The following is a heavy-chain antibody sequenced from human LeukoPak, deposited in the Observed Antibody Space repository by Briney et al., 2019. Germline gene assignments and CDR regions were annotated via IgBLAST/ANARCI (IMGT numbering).Heavy chain of an antibody. V-gene: IGHV4-39*07. CDR3: ARAAPLMLVWGSYAPSKHDWFDP. Sequence: PSETLSLTCTVSGGSISSSSYYWGWIRQPPGKGLEWIGSIYCSGSTYYNPSLKSRVTISVDTSKNQFSLRLSSVTAADTAVYYCARAAPLMLVWGSYAPSKHDWFDPWGQGTLVTVSS. CDR1: GGSISSSSYY. J-gene: IGHJ5*02. CDR2: IYCSGST. D-gene: IGHD3-16*01.